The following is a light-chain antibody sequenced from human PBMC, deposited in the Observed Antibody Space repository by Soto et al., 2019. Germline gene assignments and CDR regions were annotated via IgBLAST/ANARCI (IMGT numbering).Light chain of an antibody. CDR1: QSVSSY. Sequence: EIVWTQSPATLSLTPGERATLSCRAIQSVSSYLAWYQHKPGQAPRLLVYAASSRATGIPDRFSGSGSGTDFTLTISRLEPEDFAVYYCQQYGSPLTFGGGTKVDIK. CDR3: QQYGSPLT. J-gene: IGKJ4*01. CDR2: AAS. V-gene: IGKV3-20*01.